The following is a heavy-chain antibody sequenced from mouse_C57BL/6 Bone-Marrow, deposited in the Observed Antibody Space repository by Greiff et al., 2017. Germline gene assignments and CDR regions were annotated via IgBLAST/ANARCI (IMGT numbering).Heavy chain of an antibody. CDR2: IYPGSGST. CDR1: GYTFTSYW. J-gene: IGHJ2*01. CDR3: ARWRIPFDY. Sequence: QVQLQQPGAELVKPGASVKMSCKASGYTFTSYWITWVKQRPGQGLEWIGDIYPGSGSTNYNEKFKGKATLTVDKSSSTAYMQLSSLTSEDAAVYYCARWRIPFDYWGQGTTLTVSS. V-gene: IGHV1-55*01.